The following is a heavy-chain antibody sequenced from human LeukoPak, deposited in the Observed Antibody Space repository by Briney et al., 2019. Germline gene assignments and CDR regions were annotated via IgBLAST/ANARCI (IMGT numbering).Heavy chain of an antibody. Sequence: SQTLSLTCAISGDSVSSNSAAWNWIRQSPSRGLEWLGRTYYRSKWYNDYAVSVKSRITINPDTSKNQFSLQLNSVTPEDTAVYYCARGLVVVPAATEAYYGMDVWGQGTTVTVSS. V-gene: IGHV6-1*01. CDR1: GDSVSSNSAA. J-gene: IGHJ6*02. CDR2: TYYRSKWYN. CDR3: ARGLVVVPAATEAYYGMDV. D-gene: IGHD2-2*01.